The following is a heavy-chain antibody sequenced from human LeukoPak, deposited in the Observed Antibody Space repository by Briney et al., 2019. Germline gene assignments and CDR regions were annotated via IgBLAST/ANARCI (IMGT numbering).Heavy chain of an antibody. J-gene: IGHJ6*02. Sequence: ASVKVSRKVSGYTLTELSMHWVRQAPGKGLEWMGGFDPEDGETIYAQKFQGRVTMTEDTSTDTAYMELSSLRSEDTAVYYCATKYYYGSGSYYNGDYYYGMDVWGQGTTVTVSS. D-gene: IGHD3-10*01. CDR2: FDPEDGET. CDR3: ATKYYYGSGSYYNGDYYYGMDV. CDR1: GYTLTELS. V-gene: IGHV1-24*01.